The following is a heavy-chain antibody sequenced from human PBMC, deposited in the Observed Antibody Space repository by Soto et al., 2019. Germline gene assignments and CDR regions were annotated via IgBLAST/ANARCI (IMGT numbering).Heavy chain of an antibody. CDR3: ARGGTPRTYYFDY. CDR1: GYTFTSYA. V-gene: IGHV1-3*01. CDR2: INAGNGNT. J-gene: IGHJ4*02. Sequence: ASVKVSCKASGYTFTSYAMHWVRQAPGQRLEWMGWINAGNGNTKYSQKFQGRVTITRDTSASTAYMELSSLRSEDTAVYYCARGGTPRTYYFDYWGQGTLVTVSS.